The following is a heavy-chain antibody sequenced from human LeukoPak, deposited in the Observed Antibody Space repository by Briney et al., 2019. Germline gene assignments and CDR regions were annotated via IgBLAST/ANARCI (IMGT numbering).Heavy chain of an antibody. Sequence: PSETLSLTCTGSGGSISSYYWSWIRQPPGKGLEWIGYIYYSGSTNYNPSLKSRVTISVDTSKNQFSLKLSSVTAADTAVYYCARRKHHAFDIWGQGTMVTVSS. V-gene: IGHV4-59*12. CDR2: IYYSGST. J-gene: IGHJ3*02. CDR1: GGSISSYY. CDR3: ARRKHHAFDI.